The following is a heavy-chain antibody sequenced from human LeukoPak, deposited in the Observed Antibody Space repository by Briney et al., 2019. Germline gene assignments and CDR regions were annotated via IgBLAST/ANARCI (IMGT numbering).Heavy chain of an antibody. CDR1: GGSISSYY. CDR3: ARHYSDSSGYYSRTGYYYMDV. CDR2: IYTSGST. V-gene: IGHV4-4*07. J-gene: IGHJ6*03. Sequence: SETLSLTCTVSGGSISSYYWSWIRQPAGKGLEWIGRIYTSGSTNYNPSLKSRVTMSVDTSKNQFSLKLSSVTAADTAVYYCARHYSDSSGYYSRTGYYYMDVWGKGTTVTVS. D-gene: IGHD3-22*01.